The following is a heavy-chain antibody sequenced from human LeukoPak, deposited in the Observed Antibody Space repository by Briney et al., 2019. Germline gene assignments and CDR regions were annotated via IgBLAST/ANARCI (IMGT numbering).Heavy chain of an antibody. J-gene: IGHJ4*02. CDR1: GFTFSSYA. Sequence: GGSLRLSCVASGFTFSSYAMHWVRQAPGKGLEYVSAISSNGDMYYANSVKGRFTISRDNSKNTLYLQMNSLRAEDTAVYYCAKDKTIFGVVNADFDYWGQGTLVTVSS. D-gene: IGHD3-3*01. V-gene: IGHV3-64*01. CDR3: AKDKTIFGVVNADFDY. CDR2: ISSNGDM.